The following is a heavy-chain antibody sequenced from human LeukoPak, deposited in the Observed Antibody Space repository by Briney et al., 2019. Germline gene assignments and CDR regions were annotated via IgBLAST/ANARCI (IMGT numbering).Heavy chain of an antibody. J-gene: IGHJ4*02. D-gene: IGHD4-17*01. Sequence: SETLSLTCAVSGGSISSGGSSWSWIRQPPGKGLEWIGYIFHSGSTYYNPSLKSRVTISVDRSKNQFSLKLSSVTAADTAVYYCASGSTVTRGGYFDYWGQGTLVTVSS. V-gene: IGHV4-30-2*01. CDR2: IFHSGST. CDR1: GGSISSGGSS. CDR3: ASGSTVTRGGYFDY.